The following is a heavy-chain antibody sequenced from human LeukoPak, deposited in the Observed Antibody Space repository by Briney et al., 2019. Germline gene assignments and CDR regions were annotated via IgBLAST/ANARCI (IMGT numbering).Heavy chain of an antibody. V-gene: IGHV3-23*01. CDR1: GFTFSSYA. CDR2: ISGSGGST. D-gene: IGHD3-22*01. J-gene: IGHJ4*02. Sequence: GGSLRLSCAASGFTFSSYAMRWVRQAPGKELEWVSGISGSGGSTYYADSVKGRFTISRDNSKNTLYLQMNSLRAEDTAVYCCASPNPFYHSSAPGDWGQGNLVTVSS. CDR3: ASPNPFYHSSAPGD.